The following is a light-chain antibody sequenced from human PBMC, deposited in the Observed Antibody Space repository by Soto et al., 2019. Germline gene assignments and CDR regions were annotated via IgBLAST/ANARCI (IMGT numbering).Light chain of an antibody. V-gene: IGKV3-20*01. CDR3: QQYNSYSGT. CDR2: CAS. J-gene: IGKJ1*01. CDR1: QSVGSD. Sequence: EIVLTQSPATLSVSPGERATLSCRASQSVGSDLAWYQQKPGQAPRLVIYCASSRATGIPDRFSGSGSGTDFTLTISRLEPEDFATYYCQQYNSYSGTFGQGTKVDIK.